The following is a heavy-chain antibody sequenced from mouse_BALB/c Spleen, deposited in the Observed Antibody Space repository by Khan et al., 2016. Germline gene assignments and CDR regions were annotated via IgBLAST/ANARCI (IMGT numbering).Heavy chain of an antibody. V-gene: IGHV3-1*02. CDR3: AGAPGIFDY. CDR1: GYSITSAYS. J-gene: IGHJ2*01. Sequence: EVQLVESGPDLVKPSQSLSLTCTVTGYSITSAYSWHWIRQFPGNKLEWMGYIHSSGSTNYTPSLKSRISITRDTSKNQFFLQLNSVTTEDTATYCCAGAPGIFDYWGQGTILTVSS. D-gene: IGHD4-1*01. CDR2: IHSSGST.